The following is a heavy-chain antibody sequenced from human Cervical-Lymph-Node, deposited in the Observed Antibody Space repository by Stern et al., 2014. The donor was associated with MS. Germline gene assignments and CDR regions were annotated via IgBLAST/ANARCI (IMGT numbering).Heavy chain of an antibody. CDR1: GFTFSNYW. V-gene: IGHV3-7*01. J-gene: IGHJ5*02. CDR2: IKTAGSEK. CDR3: ARAVRELGT. D-gene: IGHD1-7*01. Sequence: VQLVQSGGGLAQPGESLRLSCAVSGFTFSNYWMTWVRQAPGKGLEWVASIKTAGSEKSYVSSVRGRFIISRDNAKNSLYLQMNSLRAEDTAVYYCARAVRELGTWGQGTLVTVSS.